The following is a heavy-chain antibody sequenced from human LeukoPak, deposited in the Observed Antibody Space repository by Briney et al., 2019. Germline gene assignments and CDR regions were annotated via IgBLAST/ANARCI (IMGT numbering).Heavy chain of an antibody. CDR1: GGSISSYY. D-gene: IGHD3-3*01. Sequence: SETLSLTCTVSGGSISSYYWSWIRQPPGKGLEWIGYIYYSGSTNYNPSLKSRVTISVDTSENQFSLKLSSVTAADTAVFYCARFSDQIAIFGVVNYFLGDWGQGILVTVSS. V-gene: IGHV4-59*13. J-gene: IGHJ4*02. CDR3: ARFSDQIAIFGVVNYFLGD. CDR2: IYYSGST.